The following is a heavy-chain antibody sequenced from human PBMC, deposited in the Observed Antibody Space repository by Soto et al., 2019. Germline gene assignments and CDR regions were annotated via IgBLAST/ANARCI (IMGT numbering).Heavy chain of an antibody. CDR1: GFTFSSYS. D-gene: IGHD3-10*01. J-gene: IGHJ6*02. CDR2: ISSSSSTI. V-gene: IGHV3-48*02. CDR3: ATPNPEKWGDYYYYGIDV. Sequence: EVQLVESGGGLVQPGGSLRLSCAASGFTFSSYSMNWVRQAPGKGLEWVSYISSSSSTIYYADSVKGRFTISRDNAKNSLYLQMNSLRDEDTAVYYCATPNPEKWGDYYYYGIDVWGQGTTVTVSS.